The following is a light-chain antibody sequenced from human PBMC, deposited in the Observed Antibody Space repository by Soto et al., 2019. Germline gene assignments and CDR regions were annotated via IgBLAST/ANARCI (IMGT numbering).Light chain of an antibody. V-gene: IGKV3-15*01. Sequence: EKEMTQSPATLSVSPGERATLSCRASQSVNSNLAWYQQKPGQAPRLPLYGASTRATGIPARFSGSASGTEFTLTISILQSEDSAVYYCQQYNDWPLTFGGGTKVDIK. CDR3: QQYNDWPLT. CDR2: GAS. J-gene: IGKJ4*01. CDR1: QSVNSN.